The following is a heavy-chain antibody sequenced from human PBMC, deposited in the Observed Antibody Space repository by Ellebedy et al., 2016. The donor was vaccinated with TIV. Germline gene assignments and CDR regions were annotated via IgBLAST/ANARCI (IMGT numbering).Heavy chain of an antibody. J-gene: IGHJ4*02. D-gene: IGHD3-22*01. V-gene: IGHV1-3*01. CDR1: GYTFTSYA. CDR2: INAGNGNT. Sequence: AASVKVSCKASGYTFTSYAMHWVRQAPGQRLEWMGWINAGNGNTKYSQKFQGRVTITRDTSASTAYMELSSLRSEDTAVYYCARDKSRTMIALDYWGQGTLVTVSS. CDR3: ARDKSRTMIALDY.